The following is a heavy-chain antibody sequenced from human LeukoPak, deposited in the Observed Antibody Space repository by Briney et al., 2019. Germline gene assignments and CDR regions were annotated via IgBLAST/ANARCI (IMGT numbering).Heavy chain of an antibody. CDR3: ARTLGGTWIQLWFKRDLGPHNWFDP. CDR1: GFTFTTYG. V-gene: IGHV3-30*03. CDR2: ISDDGSNK. D-gene: IGHD5-18*01. J-gene: IGHJ5*02. Sequence: GGSLRLSCAASGFTFTTYGLHWVRQAPGKGPEWVAFISDDGSNKYYAESVKGRFTISRDNSWNTLSLQMNSLRVEDTAVYYCARTLGGTWIQLWFKRDLGPHNWFDPWGQGTLVTVSS.